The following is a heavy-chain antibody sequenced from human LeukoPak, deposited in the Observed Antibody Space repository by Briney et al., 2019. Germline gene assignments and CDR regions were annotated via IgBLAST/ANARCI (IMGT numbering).Heavy chain of an antibody. Sequence: GASVKVSCKASGYTFTGYYMHWVRQAPGQGLEWMGWINPNSGGTNYAQKFQGRLTMTRDTSISTAYMELSGLRSDDAAVYYCARGGVILIVPAASMEYFQHWGQGTLVTVSS. CDR1: GYTFTGYY. D-gene: IGHD2-2*01. V-gene: IGHV1-2*02. CDR2: INPNSGGT. CDR3: ARGGVILIVPAASMEYFQH. J-gene: IGHJ1*01.